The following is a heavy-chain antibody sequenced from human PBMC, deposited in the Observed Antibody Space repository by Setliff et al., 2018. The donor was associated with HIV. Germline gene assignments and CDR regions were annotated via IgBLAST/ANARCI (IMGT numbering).Heavy chain of an antibody. CDR2: INSDGSST. J-gene: IGHJ6*02. V-gene: IGHV3-74*01. Sequence: PGGSLRLSCAASGFTFSSYWMHWVRQAPGKGLVWVSHINSDGSSTSYADSVKGRFTISRDNAKNTLYLQMNSLRAEDTAVYYCARGYYYGMDVWGQGTTVTVSS. CDR1: GFTFSSYW. CDR3: ARGYYYGMDV.